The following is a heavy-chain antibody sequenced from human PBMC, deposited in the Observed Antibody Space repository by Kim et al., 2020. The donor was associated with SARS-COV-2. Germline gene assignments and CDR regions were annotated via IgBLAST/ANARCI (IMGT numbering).Heavy chain of an antibody. V-gene: IGHV4-4*02. CDR3: AKDPMGPIPFDT. Sequence: SETLSLTCAVSGVSISSNNWWIWVRQSPKKGLQWVGEIFPDGTTKYNPSLKSRVTISFDKSKNQFSLMVTSVTAADTAVYYCAKDPMGPIPFDTWGQGIPVTVST. CDR2: IFPDGTT. CDR1: GVSISSNNW. D-gene: IGHD2-21*01. J-gene: IGHJ4*02.